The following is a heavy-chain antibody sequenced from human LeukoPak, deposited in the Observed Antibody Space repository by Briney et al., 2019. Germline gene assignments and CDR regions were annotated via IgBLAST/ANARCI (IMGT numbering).Heavy chain of an antibody. V-gene: IGHV3-23*01. J-gene: IGHJ6*03. CDR1: GFTFSSYV. D-gene: IGHD5-12*01. CDR2: ISGSGGST. CDR3: AKGSDYDPPYYYYYMDV. Sequence: GGSLRLSCAASGFTFSSYVMNWVRQAPGKGLEWVSAISGSGGSTYYADSMKGRFTISRDNSKNTLYLQMNSLRAEDTAVYYCAKGSDYDPPYYYYYMDVWGKGTTVTISS.